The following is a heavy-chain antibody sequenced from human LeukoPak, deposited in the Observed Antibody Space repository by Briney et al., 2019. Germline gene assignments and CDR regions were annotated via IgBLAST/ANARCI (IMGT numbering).Heavy chain of an antibody. CDR1: GFTFSNYE. J-gene: IGHJ4*02. V-gene: IGHV3-48*03. Sequence: GGSLRLSCAASGFTFSNYEMNWVRQAPGKGLEWASYIDNSGTTRHYTDSVKGRFTISRDNAKNSLYLQMDSLRAEDTAVYYCARGWFGSSWDCWGQGTLVSVSS. D-gene: IGHD6-13*01. CDR3: ARGWFGSSWDC. CDR2: IDNSGTTR.